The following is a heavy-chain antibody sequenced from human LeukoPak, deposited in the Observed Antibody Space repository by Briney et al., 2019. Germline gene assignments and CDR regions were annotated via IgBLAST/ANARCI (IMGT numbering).Heavy chain of an antibody. V-gene: IGHV3-7*01. Sequence: PGGSLRLSCAASGFTFSNYWMSWVRQAPGKGLEWVANIKQDGSEIYYVDSVKGRFTLSRDNAKNSLYLQMNSLRAEDTAVYYCARDLKSYGAGSYYHGWGQGTLVTVSS. D-gene: IGHD3-10*01. CDR1: GFTFSNYW. J-gene: IGHJ4*02. CDR2: IKQDGSEI. CDR3: ARDLKSYGAGSYYHG.